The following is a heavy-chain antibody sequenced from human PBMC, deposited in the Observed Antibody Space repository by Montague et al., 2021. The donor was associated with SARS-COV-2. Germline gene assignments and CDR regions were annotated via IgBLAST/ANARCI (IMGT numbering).Heavy chain of an antibody. D-gene: IGHD6-25*01. CDR2: IYISGST. V-gene: IGHV4-61*02. CDR3: ARDGYSSGWNGLHWFDP. CDR1: IGSISSGSYY. J-gene: IGHJ5*02. Sequence: TLSLTCTASIGSISSGSYYWSWIRQPAGKGLEWIGRIYISGSTNYNPSLKSRVTISVDTSKNQFSLKLSSVTAADTAVYYCARDGYSSGWNGLHWFDPWGQGTLVTVSS.